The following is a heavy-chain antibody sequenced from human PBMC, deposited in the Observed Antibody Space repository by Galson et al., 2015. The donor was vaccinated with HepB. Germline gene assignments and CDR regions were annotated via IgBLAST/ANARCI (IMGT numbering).Heavy chain of an antibody. J-gene: IGHJ4*02. CDR1: GYTLTNYH. D-gene: IGHD2-15*01. Sequence: SVKVSCKASGYTLTNYHFHWVRQAPGQGPEWMGKIIAGGGSTRFAERFQGRVTLTRDSSTSTIYMEVSSLRSDDTAVYYCARETPDTYYFDSWGQGTLVTVSS. CDR3: ARETPDTYYFDS. V-gene: IGHV1-46*01. CDR2: IIAGGGST.